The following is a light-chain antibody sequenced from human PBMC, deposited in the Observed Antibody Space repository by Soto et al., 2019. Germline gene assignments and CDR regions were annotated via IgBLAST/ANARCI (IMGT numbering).Light chain of an antibody. CDR2: YVT. CDR1: SAEGGGYKY. J-gene: IGLJ1*01. CDR3: ISYTSSDTYV. V-gene: IGLV2-14*01. Sequence: QSVLTQPASVSGSSGQSITISCTGTSAEGGGYKYVSWLQQHPGKVPKLLIYYVTSRPSGVSNRFSGSKSGNTASLIISGLQAEDEADYYCISYTSSDTYVFGTGTKVTVL.